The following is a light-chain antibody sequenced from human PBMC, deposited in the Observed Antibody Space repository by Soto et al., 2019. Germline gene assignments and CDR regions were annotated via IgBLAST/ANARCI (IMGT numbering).Light chain of an antibody. CDR2: DHS. CDR3: RQRSNLPTST. V-gene: IGKV3-11*01. J-gene: IGKJ5*01. Sequence: EIVVTQCPCRLSLSPGESATLSCRARQSVXSYLAWFQQKPGQATRILIXDHSNRATAIPARFSGGGSGKDFTLIIDNIKSEYFLRYYCRQRSNLPTSTFGQGTRLEIK. CDR1: QSVXSY.